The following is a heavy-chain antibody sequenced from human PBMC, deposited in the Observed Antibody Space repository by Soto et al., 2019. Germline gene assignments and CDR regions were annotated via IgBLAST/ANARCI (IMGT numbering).Heavy chain of an antibody. Sequence: QVHLVQSGAEVKKPGASVKVSCKGSGYAFTTYGITWVRQAPGQGLEWMGWISAHNGNTNYAQKGKGRVTVTRDTTTSTAYMELRSLRSDDTAVYYCARGRYGDYWGQGSLVTVSS. CDR2: ISAHNGNT. D-gene: IGHD1-1*01. CDR3: ARGRYGDY. V-gene: IGHV1-18*01. CDR1: GYAFTTYG. J-gene: IGHJ4*02.